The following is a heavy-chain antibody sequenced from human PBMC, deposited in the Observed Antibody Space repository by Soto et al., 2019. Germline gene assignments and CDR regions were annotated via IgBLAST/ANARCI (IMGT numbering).Heavy chain of an antibody. J-gene: IGHJ2*01. CDR1: GFTFSSYA. CDR2: ISYDGRNK. V-gene: IGHV3-30-3*01. Sequence: QVQLVESGGGVVQPGRSLRLSCAASGFTFSSYAMHWVRQAPGKGLEWVAVISYDGRNKYYGDSVKGRFTISRDNSKNTLYLQMNSLRAEDTAVYYCARPLWRDDYNWGYFDLWGRGTLVAVSS. CDR3: ARPLWRDDYNWGYFDL. D-gene: IGHD4-4*01.